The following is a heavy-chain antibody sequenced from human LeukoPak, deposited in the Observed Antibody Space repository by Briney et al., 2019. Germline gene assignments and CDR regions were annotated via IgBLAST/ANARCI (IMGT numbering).Heavy chain of an antibody. CDR2: INWSGDST. D-gene: IGHD6-13*01. V-gene: IGHV3-20*04. J-gene: IGHJ6*03. CDR1: GFTFEADG. Sequence: GGSLRLSCAASGFTFEADGMSWVRQAPGKGLEWVSGINWSGDSTGYADSVKGRFTISRDNAKNALYLQMNSLRAEDTALYYCASAAAYYYYQYMDVWGKGTTIIVSS. CDR3: ASAAAYYYYQYMDV.